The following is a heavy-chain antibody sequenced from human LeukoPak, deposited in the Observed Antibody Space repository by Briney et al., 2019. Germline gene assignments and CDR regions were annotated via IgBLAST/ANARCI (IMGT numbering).Heavy chain of an antibody. Sequence: PSETLSLTCTVSGGSISNNYWNWIRQPAGRGLEWIGRIYSSGSINYNPSLKSRVTMSVDSSKNQLSLKLSSVTAADTAIYYCARERIIVAASYYFDYWGQGTLVTVSS. V-gene: IGHV4-4*07. CDR1: GGSISNNY. CDR2: IYSSGSI. CDR3: ARERIIVAASYYFDY. D-gene: IGHD5-12*01. J-gene: IGHJ4*02.